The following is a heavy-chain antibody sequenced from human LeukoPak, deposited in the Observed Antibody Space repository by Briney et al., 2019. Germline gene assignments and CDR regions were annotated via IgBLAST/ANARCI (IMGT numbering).Heavy chain of an antibody. D-gene: IGHD2-2*01. CDR1: VFTFINYA. J-gene: IGHJ4*02. V-gene: IGHV3-23*01. CDR2: ISADGRTT. CDR3: AKVGCSTTSCYAGDDY. Sequence: GGSLRLSCAASVFTFINYAMSSVRQAPGKVLELVSTISADGRTTYYADSVKGRFTVSREYSKNTLYLHLNSLRAEDTAVYHCAKVGCSTTSCYAGDDYWGQGTLVIISS.